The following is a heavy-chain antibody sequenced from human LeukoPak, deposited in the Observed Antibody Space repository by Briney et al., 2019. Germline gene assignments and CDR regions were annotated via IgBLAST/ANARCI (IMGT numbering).Heavy chain of an antibody. V-gene: IGHV3-7*04. D-gene: IGHD5-24*01. CDR3: TRVGYIDEGIDY. CDR1: GFPFSSYW. J-gene: IGHJ4*02. Sequence: GGSLRLSCVASGFPFSSYWMTWVRQAPGKGLEWVANIKQDGSKKSYVDSVKGRFTISRDNVKNSLYLQMNSLRAEDTAIYYCTRVGYIDEGIDYWGQGTLVTVSS. CDR2: IKQDGSKK.